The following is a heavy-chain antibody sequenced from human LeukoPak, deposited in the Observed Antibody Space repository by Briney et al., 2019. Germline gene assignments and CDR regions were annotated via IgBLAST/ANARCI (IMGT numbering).Heavy chain of an antibody. CDR3: ARDLTYGDYGAPMYYFDY. V-gene: IGHV3-48*01. D-gene: IGHD4-17*01. Sequence: GGSLRLSCAGSGFTFSSYSMNWVRQVPGKGLEWVSYISTSGRTIIHADSVKGRFTISRDNAKNSLYLQMNSLRAEDTAVYYCARDLTYGDYGAPMYYFDYWGQGTLVTVSS. J-gene: IGHJ4*02. CDR1: GFTFSSYS. CDR2: ISTSGRTI.